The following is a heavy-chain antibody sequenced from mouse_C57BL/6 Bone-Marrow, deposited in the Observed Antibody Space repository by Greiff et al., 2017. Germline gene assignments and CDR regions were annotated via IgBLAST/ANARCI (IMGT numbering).Heavy chain of an antibody. D-gene: IGHD2-5*01. Sequence: QVQLQQPGAELVMPGASVKLSCKASGYTFTSYWMHWVKQRPGQGLEWIGEIDPSDSYTNYNQKFKGKSTLTVDKSSSTAYMRLSSLTSEDSAVYYCARDYSNPYAMDYWGQGTSVTVSS. V-gene: IGHV1-69*01. CDR1: GYTFTSYW. CDR2: IDPSDSYT. CDR3: ARDYSNPYAMDY. J-gene: IGHJ4*01.